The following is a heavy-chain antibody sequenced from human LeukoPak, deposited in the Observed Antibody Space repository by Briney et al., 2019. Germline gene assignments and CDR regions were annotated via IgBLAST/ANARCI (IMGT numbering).Heavy chain of an antibody. CDR2: INPNSGGT. CDR1: GYTFTGKF. CDR3: ARDPSSSYYFDY. V-gene: IGHV1-2*02. Sequence: GASVRVSCKASGYTFTGKFIHWVRQAPGQGLEWMGWINPNSGGTNCAQKFQGRVTMTRDTYISTAYMELSSLRSDDTAVYYCARDPSSSYYFDYWGLGTLVTVSS. D-gene: IGHD6-6*01. J-gene: IGHJ4*02.